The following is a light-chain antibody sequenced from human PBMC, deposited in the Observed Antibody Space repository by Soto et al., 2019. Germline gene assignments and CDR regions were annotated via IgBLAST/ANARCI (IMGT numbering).Light chain of an antibody. CDR1: QSVSSSF. Sequence: EIVLTQSPGTLSLSPGERATLSCRASQSVSSSFLAWYQQKPDQAPRLLIYGASTLQSGVPSRFSGSGSGTDFTLTISCLQSEDFATYYCQQYYSYPTWTFGQGTKVEIK. CDR2: GAS. J-gene: IGKJ1*01. CDR3: QQYYSYPTWT. V-gene: IGKV3-20*01.